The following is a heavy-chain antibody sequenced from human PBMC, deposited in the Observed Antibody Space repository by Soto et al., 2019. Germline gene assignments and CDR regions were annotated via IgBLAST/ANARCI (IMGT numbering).Heavy chain of an antibody. CDR3: ARARAGRNCGGDCYPYYYYYGMDV. Sequence: ASVKVSCKASGFTFTSSAVQWVRQARGQRLEWIGWIVVGSGNTNYAQKFQERVTLTRDTSASTAYMELSSLRSEDTAVYYCARARAGRNCGGDCYPYYYYYGMDVWGQGTTVTVSS. CDR2: IVVGSGNT. V-gene: IGHV1-58*01. D-gene: IGHD2-21*02. J-gene: IGHJ6*02. CDR1: GFTFTSSA.